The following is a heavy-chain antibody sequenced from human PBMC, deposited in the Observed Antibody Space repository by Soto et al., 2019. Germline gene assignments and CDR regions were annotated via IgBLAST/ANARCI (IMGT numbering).Heavy chain of an antibody. J-gene: IGHJ4*02. CDR3: ARDIPNSMIVVVITPDY. V-gene: IGHV1-2*02. Sequence: ASVKVSCKAFGYTFTGYYMHWVRQAPGQGLEWMGWINPNSGGTNYAQKFQGRVTMTRDTSISTAYMKLSRLRSDDTAVYYCARDIPNSMIVVVITPDYWGQGTLVTVSS. CDR1: GYTFTGYY. CDR2: INPNSGGT. D-gene: IGHD3-22*01.